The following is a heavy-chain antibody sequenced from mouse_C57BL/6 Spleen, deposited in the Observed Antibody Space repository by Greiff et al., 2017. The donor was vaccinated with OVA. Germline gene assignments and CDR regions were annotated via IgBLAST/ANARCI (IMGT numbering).Heavy chain of an antibody. D-gene: IGHD1-1*01. CDR1: GFTFSDYG. CDR3: ARLHYYCSEDFDY. V-gene: IGHV5-17*01. J-gene: IGHJ2*01. CDR2: ISSGSSTI. Sequence: DVMLVESGGGLVKPGGSLKLSCAASGFTFSDYGMHWVRQAPEKGLEWVAYISSGSSTIYYADTVKGRFTISRDNAKNTLFLQMTSLRSEDTAMYYCARLHYYCSEDFDYWGQGTTLTVSS.